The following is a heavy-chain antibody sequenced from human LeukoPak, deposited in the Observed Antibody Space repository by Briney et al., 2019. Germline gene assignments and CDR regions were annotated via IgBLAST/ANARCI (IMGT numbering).Heavy chain of an antibody. CDR2: IRFDGNNQ. CDR1: GFTFSSYG. J-gene: IGHJ4*02. CDR3: ARTPEGDFWSGYYQFDY. Sequence: GGSLRLSCAASGFTFSSYGMHWVRQAPGKGLEWVAFIRFDGNNQYYADSVKGRFTISRDNAKNTLYLQMNSLRAEDTAVYYCARTPEGDFWSGYYQFDYWGQGILVTVSS. V-gene: IGHV3-30*02. D-gene: IGHD3-3*01.